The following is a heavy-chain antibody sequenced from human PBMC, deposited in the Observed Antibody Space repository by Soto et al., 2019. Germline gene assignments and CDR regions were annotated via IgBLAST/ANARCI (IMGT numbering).Heavy chain of an antibody. J-gene: IGHJ5*02. CDR1: GYTFTSYG. V-gene: IGHV1-18*04. CDR2: ISAYNGNT. D-gene: IGHD6-6*01. Sequence: ASVKVSCKASGYTFTSYGINCVRQAPGQGLEWMGWISAYNGNTNYAQKLQGRVTMTTDTSTSTAYMELRSLRSDDTAVYYCARGGGSRYWGSSLGGGGNWFDPWGQGTLVTVSS. CDR3: ARGGGSRYWGSSLGGGGNWFDP.